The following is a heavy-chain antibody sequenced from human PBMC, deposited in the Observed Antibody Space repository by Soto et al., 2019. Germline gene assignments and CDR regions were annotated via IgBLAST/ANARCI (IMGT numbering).Heavy chain of an antibody. CDR3: ARAYVGSLDP. CDR2: IYHTGST. CDR1: GGSISSSNW. V-gene: IGHV4-4*02. Sequence: SETLSLTCAVSGGSISSSNWWTWVRQSPGKGLEWIGEIYHTGSTNYNPSLKSRVTISVDESKDQFSLNLSSVTAADTAIYYCARAYVGSLDPWRQGILVTVSS. D-gene: IGHD1-26*01. J-gene: IGHJ5*02.